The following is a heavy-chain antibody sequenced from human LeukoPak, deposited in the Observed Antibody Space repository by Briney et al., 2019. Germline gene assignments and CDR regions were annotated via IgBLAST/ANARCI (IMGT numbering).Heavy chain of an antibody. CDR2: LYYSGST. Sequence: SETLSLTCTVSGGSISSYYCSWIRQPPGKGLEWIGYLYYSGSTNYNPSLKSRVTISVDTSKNQFSLKLSSVTAADTAVYYCARGLPYYDFWSGYYTVCYFDYWGQGTLVTVSS. V-gene: IGHV4-59*12. CDR1: GGSISSYY. D-gene: IGHD3-3*01. CDR3: ARGLPYYDFWSGYYTVCYFDY. J-gene: IGHJ4*02.